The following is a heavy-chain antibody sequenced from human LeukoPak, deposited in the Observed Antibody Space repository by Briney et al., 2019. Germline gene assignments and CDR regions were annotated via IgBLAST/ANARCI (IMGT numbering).Heavy chain of an antibody. CDR1: GFTFSSYG. V-gene: IGHV3-30*18. CDR3: AKDRWYSGSYFDY. Sequence: GGSLRLSCAASGFTFSSYGMHWVRQAPGKGLEWVAVISYDGSNKYYADSVKGRFTISRDNSKNTLYLQMNSLRAEDTAVYYCAKDRWYSGSYFDYWGQGTLVTVSS. D-gene: IGHD1-26*01. CDR2: ISYDGSNK. J-gene: IGHJ4*02.